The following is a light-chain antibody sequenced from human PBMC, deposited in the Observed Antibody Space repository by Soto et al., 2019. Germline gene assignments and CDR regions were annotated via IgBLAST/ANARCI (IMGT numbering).Light chain of an antibody. CDR2: EGS. CDR3: CPYPGSSTYV. CDR1: SSDVGSYNL. V-gene: IGLV2-23*01. J-gene: IGLJ1*01. Sequence: LTQPASVSGSPGQSITISCTGTSSDVGSYNLVSWYQQHPGKAPKLMIYEGSKRPSGVSNRFSASKSGNTASLTISGLQAEDEADFYCCPYPGSSTYVFGTGTKVTVL.